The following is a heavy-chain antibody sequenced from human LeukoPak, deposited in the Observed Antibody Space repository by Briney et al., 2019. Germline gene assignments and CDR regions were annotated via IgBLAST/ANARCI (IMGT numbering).Heavy chain of an antibody. CDR1: GFTFSSYS. D-gene: IGHD2-15*01. Sequence: TGGSLRLSCAASGFTFSSYSMNWVRQAPGKGLEWVSYISSSGSTIYYADSVKGRFTISRDNAKNSLYLQMNSLRAEDTAVYYCARDYSRSALFSFGYWGQGTLVTVSS. V-gene: IGHV3-48*01. CDR2: ISSSGSTI. J-gene: IGHJ4*02. CDR3: ARDYSRSALFSFGY.